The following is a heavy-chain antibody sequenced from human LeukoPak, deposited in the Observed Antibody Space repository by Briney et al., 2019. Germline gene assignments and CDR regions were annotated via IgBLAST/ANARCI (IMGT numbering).Heavy chain of an antibody. J-gene: IGHJ3*02. CDR2: IKQDGSEK. V-gene: IGHV3-7*01. Sequence: PGGSLRLSCAASGFTFSSYWMSWVRQAPGKRLEWVANIKQDGSEKYYVDSVKGRFTISRDSAKNSLYLQMNSLRAEDTAVYYCARGVEGATSRAGAFDIWGQGTMVTVSS. D-gene: IGHD1-26*01. CDR1: GFTFSSYW. CDR3: ARGVEGATSRAGAFDI.